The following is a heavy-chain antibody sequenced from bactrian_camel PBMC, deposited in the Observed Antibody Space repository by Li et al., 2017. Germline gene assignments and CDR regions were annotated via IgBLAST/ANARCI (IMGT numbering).Heavy chain of an antibody. J-gene: IGHJ4*01. V-gene: IGHV3S40*01. Sequence: DVQLVESGGGLVQPGGSLRLSCVASGFDFSSTYMSWIRKAPGKGRERVATISPGGSSTNYADSVKGRFTIPRDSTKNTVYLQMNSLKPEDTAMYYCASDHPDLYGLCPHEYTFWGQGTQVTVS. CDR2: ISPGGSST. CDR1: GFDFSSTY. CDR3: ASDHPDLYGLCPHEYTF. D-gene: IGHD3*01.